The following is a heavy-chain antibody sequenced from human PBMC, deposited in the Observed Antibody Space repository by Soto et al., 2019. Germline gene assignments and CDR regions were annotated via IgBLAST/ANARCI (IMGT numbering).Heavy chain of an antibody. J-gene: IGHJ4*02. CDR3: AGPGPFDS. V-gene: IGHV3-73*01. CDR2: IRNRANNYAT. D-gene: IGHD1-1*01. Sequence: DVQMVESGGDLVQPGGSLKLSCTTTGFTFAGSAIHWVRQAPGKGLEWVGRIRNRANNYATAYPASVTGRFTISRDDSKATAYLEMTSPKTEDSAMYYCAGPGPFDSWGQGTLVTVSS. CDR1: GFTFAGSA.